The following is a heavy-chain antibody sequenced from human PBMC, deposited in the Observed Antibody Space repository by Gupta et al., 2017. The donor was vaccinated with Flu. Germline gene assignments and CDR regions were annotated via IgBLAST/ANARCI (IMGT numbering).Heavy chain of an antibody. D-gene: IGHD6-19*01. V-gene: IGHV3-23*01. J-gene: IGHJ5*02. CDR1: GFTFSGYA. CDR3: ARCTNDALRSGWCHWFDP. CDR2: IRGRGGDT. Sequence: EVQLLESGGGLVQPGGSLILSCAASGFTFSGYAMNWVRQAPGKAVEWVSAIRGRGGDTFYADSVKGRFTISRDNSKNTLYLQMNSLTAEDTAVYYCARCTNDALRSGWCHWFDPWGQGTLVTVSP.